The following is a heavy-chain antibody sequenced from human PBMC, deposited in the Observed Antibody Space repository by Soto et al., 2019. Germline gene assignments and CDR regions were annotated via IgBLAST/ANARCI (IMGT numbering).Heavy chain of an antibody. D-gene: IGHD3-10*01. V-gene: IGHV1-18*01. J-gene: IGHJ5*02. CDR2: ISAYNGNT. CDR1: GYTFTSYV. Sequence: ASLKVSCKASGYTFTSYVISWVRQAPGQGLEWMGWISAYNGNTNYAQKLQGRVTMTTDTSTSTAYMELRSLRSDDTAVYYCARDLRFQVPGRDGSGSYYPNNWLDPWGQGTLVTSP. CDR3: ARDLRFQVPGRDGSGSYYPNNWLDP.